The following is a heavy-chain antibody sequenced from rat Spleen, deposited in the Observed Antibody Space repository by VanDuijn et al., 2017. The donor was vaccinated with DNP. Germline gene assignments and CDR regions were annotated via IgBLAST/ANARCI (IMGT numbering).Heavy chain of an antibody. CDR2: ISTGGGNT. D-gene: IGHD4-3*01. CDR1: GFTFSNYG. V-gene: IGHV5S13*01. J-gene: IGHJ2*01. Sequence: EVQLVESGGGLVQPGRSLRLSCAASGFTFSNYGMAWVRQAPTKGLEWVASISTGGGNTYYRDSVKGRFTISRENAKNTLYLQMNSLRSEDMATYYCVRWNSGHFDYWGQGVMVPVSS. CDR3: VRWNSGHFDY.